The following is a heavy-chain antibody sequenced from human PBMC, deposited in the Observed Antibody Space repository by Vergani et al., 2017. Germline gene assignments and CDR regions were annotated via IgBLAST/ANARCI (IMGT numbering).Heavy chain of an antibody. CDR1: GFTFSGSA. D-gene: IGHD6-19*01. CDR2: IRSKANGYAT. J-gene: IGHJ6*02. Sequence: EVQLVESGGGLVQPGGSLKLSCAASGFTFSGSAMHWVRQASGKGREWVGRIRSKANGYATAYAASVKGRFTFSSDDSKNTAYLQMNSLKTEDTAVYYCTSLNFYSSGSTGDLYYGMDVWGQGTTVTVSS. V-gene: IGHV3-73*02. CDR3: TSLNFYSSGSTGDLYYGMDV.